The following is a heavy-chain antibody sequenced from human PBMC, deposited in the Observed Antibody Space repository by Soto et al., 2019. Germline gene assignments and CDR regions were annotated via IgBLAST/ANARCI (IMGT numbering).Heavy chain of an antibody. Sequence: GESLKISCKASGYSFTSYWIGWVRQIPGKGLEWMGIIYPSDSDTRYGPSFQGQVTISADKSISTAYLQWNSLKASDTAMYYCATPTRTGSGRGFDIWGQGTMVTVSS. CDR2: IYPSDSDT. J-gene: IGHJ3*02. CDR3: ATPTRTGSGRGFDI. V-gene: IGHV5-51*01. CDR1: GYSFTSYW.